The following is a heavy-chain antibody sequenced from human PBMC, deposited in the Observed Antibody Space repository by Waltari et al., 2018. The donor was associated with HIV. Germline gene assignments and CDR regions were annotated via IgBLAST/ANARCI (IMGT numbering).Heavy chain of an antibody. J-gene: IGHJ1*01. Sequence: QENLVASGGGVVQPGGSLRLSCAGSGFTFSINGMQWVRQSPGKGLEWVATISYNGKRTDYVDSVKGRFTISRDNSKHTVFLQMSSLRAEDTSIYYCAKDLAGSSLWGQGALVTVSS. V-gene: IGHV3-30*18. CDR1: GFTFSING. D-gene: IGHD3-10*01. CDR2: ISYNGKRT. CDR3: AKDLAGSSL.